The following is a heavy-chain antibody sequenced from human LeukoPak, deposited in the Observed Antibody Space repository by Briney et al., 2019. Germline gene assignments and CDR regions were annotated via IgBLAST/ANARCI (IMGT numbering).Heavy chain of an antibody. Sequence: GGSLRLSCAASGFTFSSYSMNWVRQAPGKGLEWVSYISSSSSTIYYADSVKGRFTISRDNAKNSLYLQMNSLRAEDTAVYYCARGMGATCDYWGQGTLVTVSS. CDR3: ARGMGATCDY. CDR1: GFTFSSYS. J-gene: IGHJ4*02. V-gene: IGHV3-48*04. D-gene: IGHD1-26*01. CDR2: ISSSSSTI.